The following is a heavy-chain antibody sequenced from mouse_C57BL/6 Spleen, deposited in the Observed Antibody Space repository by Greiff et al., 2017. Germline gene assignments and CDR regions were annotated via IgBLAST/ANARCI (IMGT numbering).Heavy chain of an antibody. CDR1: GYTFTSYW. V-gene: IGHV1-59*01. D-gene: IGHD1-1*01. J-gene: IGHJ2*01. CDR3: AREGSGSSFFDY. CDR2: IDPSDSYT. Sequence: QVQLQQPGAELVRPGTSVKLSCKASGYTFTSYWMHWVKQRPGQGLEWIGVIDPSDSYTNYNQKFKGKATLTVDTSSSTAYMQLSSLTSEDSAVYYCAREGSGSSFFDYWGQGTTLTVSS.